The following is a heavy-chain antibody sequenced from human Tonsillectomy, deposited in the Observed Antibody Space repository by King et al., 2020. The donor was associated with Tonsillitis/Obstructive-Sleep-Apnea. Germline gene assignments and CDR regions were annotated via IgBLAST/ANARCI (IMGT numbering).Heavy chain of an antibody. CDR2: IYPGDSHT. D-gene: IGHD3-10*01. CDR1: GYSFISYL. V-gene: IGHV5-51*01. CDR3: ARHPLSFGELEVDS. Sequence: QLVQSGAEVKKPGESLKISCKGSGYSFISYLIGWVRQMPGKGLEWMGIIYPGDSHTKYSPSFQGQVTISADKSISTAYLQWSSLKASDTAMYYCARHPLSFGELEVDSWGQGTLVTVSS. J-gene: IGHJ4*02.